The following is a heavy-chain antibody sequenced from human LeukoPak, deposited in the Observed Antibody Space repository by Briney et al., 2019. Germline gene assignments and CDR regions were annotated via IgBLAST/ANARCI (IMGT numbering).Heavy chain of an antibody. Sequence: GGSLRLSCAASGFTFSDYYMNWIRQAPGMGLEWVSYISISGNTIYYADSVKGRFTVSRDNAKNSLYLQMNSLRAEDTAVYYCARDRMYYFDYWGQGTLVTVSS. V-gene: IGHV3-11*04. CDR1: GFTFSDYY. CDR3: ARDRMYYFDY. CDR2: ISISGNTI. J-gene: IGHJ4*02.